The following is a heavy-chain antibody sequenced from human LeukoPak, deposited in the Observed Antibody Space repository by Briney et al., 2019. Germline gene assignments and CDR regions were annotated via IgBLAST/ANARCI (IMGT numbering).Heavy chain of an antibody. Sequence: PSETLSLTCTVSGGSISSYYWSWIRQPPGKGLEWIGYIYYSGSTNYNPSLKSRVTISVDTSKNQFSLKLSSVTAADTAVYYCARVVGGDYDFGWFDPWGQGTLVTVSS. CDR1: GGSISSYY. CDR2: IYYSGST. V-gene: IGHV4-59*01. J-gene: IGHJ5*02. CDR3: ARVVGGDYDFGWFDP. D-gene: IGHD3-3*01.